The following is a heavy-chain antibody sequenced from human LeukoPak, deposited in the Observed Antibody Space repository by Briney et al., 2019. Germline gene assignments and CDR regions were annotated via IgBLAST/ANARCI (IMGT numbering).Heavy chain of an antibody. CDR2: IYYSGST. J-gene: IGHJ4*02. V-gene: IGHV4-59*01. D-gene: IGHD1-26*01. CDR1: GGSISSYY. Sequence: SETLSLXCTVSGGSISSYYWSWIRQPPGKELEWIGYIYYSGSTNYNPSLKSRVTISVDTSKNQFSLKLSSVTAADTAVYYCVRVPIVGATTIFDYWGQGTLVTVSS. CDR3: VRVPIVGATTIFDY.